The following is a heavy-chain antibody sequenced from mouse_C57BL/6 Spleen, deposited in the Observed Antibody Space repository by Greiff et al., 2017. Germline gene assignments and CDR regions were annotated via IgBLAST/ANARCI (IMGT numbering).Heavy chain of an antibody. CDR1: GYTFTSYW. CDR2: IYPGSGST. V-gene: IGHV1-55*01. Sequence: QVQLQQPGAELVKPGASVKMSCKASGYTFTSYWITWVKQRPGQGLEWIGDIYPGSGSTNYNEKFKIKATLTVDTSSSTAYMQLSSLTSEDSAVYYCARYYYGSSYVDAMDYWGQGTSVTVSS. D-gene: IGHD1-1*01. CDR3: ARYYYGSSYVDAMDY. J-gene: IGHJ4*01.